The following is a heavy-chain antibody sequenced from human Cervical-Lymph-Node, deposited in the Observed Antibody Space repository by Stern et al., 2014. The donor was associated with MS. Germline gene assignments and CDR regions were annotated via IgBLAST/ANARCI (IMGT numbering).Heavy chain of an antibody. CDR1: GGSVSSNRYY. Sequence: QVQLQESGPGLVKPSETLSLTCSISGGSVSSNRYYWGWIRQPPGKGLEWIGIIYYSGATFYNPSLKSRVSISMDTSTNPFSLGLSAVTAADTAVYYCGRAGLDDTFDVWGQGTMVTVSS. V-gene: IGHV4-39*01. D-gene: IGHD3/OR15-3a*01. CDR2: IYYSGAT. J-gene: IGHJ3*01. CDR3: GRAGLDDTFDV.